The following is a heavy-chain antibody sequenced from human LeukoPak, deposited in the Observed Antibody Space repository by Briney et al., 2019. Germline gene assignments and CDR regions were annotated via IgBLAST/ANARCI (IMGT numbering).Heavy chain of an antibody. CDR1: GYTFTSYY. D-gene: IGHD2-2*01. CDR3: ARDVGVYCSSTSCSDY. Sequence: ASVKVSCKASGYTFTSYYMHWVRQAPGQGLEWMGWINPNSGDTNYAQKFQGRVTMTRDTSISTAYMELSRLRSDDTAVYYCARDVGVYCSSTSCSDYWGQGTLVTVSS. CDR2: INPNSGDT. J-gene: IGHJ4*02. V-gene: IGHV1-2*02.